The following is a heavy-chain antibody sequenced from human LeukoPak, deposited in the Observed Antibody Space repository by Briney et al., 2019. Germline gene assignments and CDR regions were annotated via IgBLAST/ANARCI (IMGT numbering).Heavy chain of an antibody. CDR3: ARGKGIAARSPGFDY. D-gene: IGHD6-6*01. Sequence: GASVKVSCKASGYTFTNYAIHWVRQAPGQRLEWMGWINAGYSNTKYSQKFQGRVTITMDTSASTAYMELSSLRSEDTAVYYCARGKGIAARSPGFDYWGQGTLVTVSS. V-gene: IGHV1-3*01. CDR1: GYTFTNYA. CDR2: INAGYSNT. J-gene: IGHJ4*02.